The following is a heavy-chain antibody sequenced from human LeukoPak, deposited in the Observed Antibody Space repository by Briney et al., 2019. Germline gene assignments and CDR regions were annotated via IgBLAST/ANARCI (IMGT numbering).Heavy chain of an antibody. CDR3: ARDLAKGAFDI. D-gene: IGHD1-26*01. J-gene: IGHJ3*02. CDR2: MNPNSGNT. Sequence: ASVKVSCKASGYTFTSYDINWLRQATGQGLEGMGWMNPNSGNTGYAQKFQGRVTMTRNTSISTAYMELSSLRSEDTAVYYCARDLAKGAFDIWGQGTMVTVSS. V-gene: IGHV1-8*01. CDR1: GYTFTSYD.